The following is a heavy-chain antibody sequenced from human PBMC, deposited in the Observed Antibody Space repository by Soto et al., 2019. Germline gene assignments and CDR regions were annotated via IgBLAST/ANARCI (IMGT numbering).Heavy chain of an antibody. CDR1: GFTFTSSA. D-gene: IGHD3-3*01. CDR2: IVVGSGNT. J-gene: IGHJ4*02. CDR3: AADPTYDFWTLSPY. Sequence: ASVKVSCKASGFTFTSSAVQWVRQARGQRLEWIGWIVVGSGNTNYAQKFQERVTITRDMSTSTAYMELSSLRSEDTAVYYCAADPTYDFWTLSPYWGQGTLVTVSS. V-gene: IGHV1-58*01.